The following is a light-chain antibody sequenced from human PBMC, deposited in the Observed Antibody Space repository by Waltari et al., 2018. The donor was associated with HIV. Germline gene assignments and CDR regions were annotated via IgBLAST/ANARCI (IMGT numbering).Light chain of an antibody. V-gene: IGLV3-25*03. Sequence: SYDVTQPSSVSVSPGQTARITCSGYASPDQFVYWYQQKPGQAPVLVIYQDTQRPSGIPERFSGSSSGTVATLTIRGVRTEDEADYHCQSADLSGTYWVFGGGTKLTVL. CDR1: ASPDQF. CDR3: QSADLSGTYWV. CDR2: QDT. J-gene: IGLJ3*02.